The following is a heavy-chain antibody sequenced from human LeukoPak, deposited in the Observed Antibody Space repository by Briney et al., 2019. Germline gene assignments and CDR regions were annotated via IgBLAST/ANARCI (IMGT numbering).Heavy chain of an antibody. CDR3: ARTSNLGYCSSTSCPPAERFLEWLLVFDY. CDR1: GCTFTGYY. CDR2: INPNSGGT. D-gene: IGHD2-2*01. V-gene: IGHV1-2*02. J-gene: IGHJ4*02. Sequence: ASVKVSCKASGCTFTGYYMHWVRQAPGQGLEWMGWINPNSGGTNYAQKFQGRVTMTRDTSISTAYMELSRLRSDDTAVYYCARTSNLGYCSSTSCPPAERFLEWLLVFDYWGQGTLVTASS.